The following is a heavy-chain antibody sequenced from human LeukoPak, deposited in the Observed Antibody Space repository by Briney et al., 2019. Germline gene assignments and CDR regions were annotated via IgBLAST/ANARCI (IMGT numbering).Heavy chain of an antibody. CDR2: ISGSGGNT. D-gene: IGHD6-13*01. Sequence: PGGSLRLSCAASGFTFSSYAMSWVRQAPGKGLEWVSSISGSGGNTFYADSVKGRFTISRDNSKNTLYLQMNSLRAEDTAVYYCATDSSTWYFDYWGQGTQVTVSS. CDR1: GFTFSSYA. J-gene: IGHJ4*02. V-gene: IGHV3-23*01. CDR3: ATDSSTWYFDY.